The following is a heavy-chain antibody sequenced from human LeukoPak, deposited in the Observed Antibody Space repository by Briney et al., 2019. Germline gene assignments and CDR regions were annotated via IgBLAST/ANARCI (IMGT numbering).Heavy chain of an antibody. CDR3: ARGPVRVVPAAPYYYYGMDV. CDR2: ISGSGGAT. CDR1: GFTFSSYG. V-gene: IGHV3-23*01. Sequence: GGSLGLSRAASGFTFSSYGMTWVRQGPGKGLEWLSSISGSGGATYYADSVKVRFTISRDNSKNTLYLRMNSLRAEDTAVYYCARGPVRVVPAAPYYYYGMDVWGQGTTVTVSS. D-gene: IGHD2-2*01. J-gene: IGHJ6*02.